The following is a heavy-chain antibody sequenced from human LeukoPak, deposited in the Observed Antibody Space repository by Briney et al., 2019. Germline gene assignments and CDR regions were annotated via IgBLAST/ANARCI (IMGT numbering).Heavy chain of an antibody. D-gene: IGHD3-16*02. J-gene: IGHJ4*02. CDR3: ARVYYDYVWGSYRYTYYFDY. CDR1: GFTFSSYV. CDR2: ISGSGGST. Sequence: GGSLRLSCAASGFTFSSYVMSWVRQAPGKGLEWVSAISGSGGSTYYADSVKGRFTISRDNSKNTLYLQMNSLRAEDTAVYYCARVYYDYVWGSYRYTYYFDYWGQGTLVTVSS. V-gene: IGHV3-23*01.